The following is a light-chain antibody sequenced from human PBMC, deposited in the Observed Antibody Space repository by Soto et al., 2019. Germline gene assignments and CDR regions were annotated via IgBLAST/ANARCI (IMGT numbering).Light chain of an antibody. CDR1: HSIDFY. CDR2: GAY. V-gene: IGKV1-39*01. J-gene: IGKJ1*01. CDR3: IQDFISPLT. Sequence: DLQMTQSPSSLSASVGDRVTITCRASHSIDFYLNWYQQKPGQAPKLLIYGAYNLQSGVQSRFSGRGSGTNFTLTIRSLQPEDFATYYCIQDFISPLTVGQGTKVDIK.